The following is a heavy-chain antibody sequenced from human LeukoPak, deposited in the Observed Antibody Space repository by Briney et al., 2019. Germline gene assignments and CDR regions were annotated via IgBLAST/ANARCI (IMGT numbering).Heavy chain of an antibody. V-gene: IGHV3-30*18. CDR2: ISYDGSNK. Sequence: GGSLRLTCAASGFTFSSYGMHWVRQAPGKGLEWVAVISYDGSNKYYADSVKGRFTISRDNSKNTLYLQMNSLRAEDTAVYYCAKQLWSDYWVQGTLVTVSS. J-gene: IGHJ4*02. CDR3: AKQLWSDY. CDR1: GFTFSSYG. D-gene: IGHD5-18*01.